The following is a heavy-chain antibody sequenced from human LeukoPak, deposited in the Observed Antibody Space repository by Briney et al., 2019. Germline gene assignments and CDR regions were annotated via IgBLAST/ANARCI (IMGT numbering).Heavy chain of an antibody. V-gene: IGHV3-23*01. D-gene: IGHD2-2*01. CDR1: GLTFSSYA. CDR2: ISGSGGST. Sequence: PGGSLRLSCAASGLTFSSYAMSWVRQAPGRGLEWVSAISGSGGSTYYADSVKGRFTISRDNSKNTLYLQMNSLRAEDTAVYYCAKETLVAIVVVPAATRGAFDIWGQGTMVTVSS. J-gene: IGHJ3*02. CDR3: AKETLVAIVVVPAATRGAFDI.